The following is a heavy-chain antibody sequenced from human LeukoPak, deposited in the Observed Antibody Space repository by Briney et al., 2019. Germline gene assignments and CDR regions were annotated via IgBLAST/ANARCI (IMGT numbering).Heavy chain of an antibody. D-gene: IGHD6-19*01. CDR1: GYTFTGYC. CDR2: INPNSGGT. V-gene: IGHV1-2*04. Sequence: ASVKVSCKASGYTFTGYCMHWVRQAPGQGLEWMGWINPNSGGTNYAQKFQGWVTMTRDTSISTAYMELSRLRSDDTAVYYCARDRAPPSSGWVFDAFDIWGQGTMVTVSS. J-gene: IGHJ3*02. CDR3: ARDRAPPSSGWVFDAFDI.